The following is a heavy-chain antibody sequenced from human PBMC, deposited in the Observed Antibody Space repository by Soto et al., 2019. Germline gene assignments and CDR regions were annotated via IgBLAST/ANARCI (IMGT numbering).Heavy chain of an antibody. V-gene: IGHV4-31*03. CDR2: MYYSGST. J-gene: IGHJ4*02. D-gene: IGHD6-13*01. CDR1: GGSINSGGYY. Sequence: QVQLRESGPGLVKPSQTLSLTCTVSGGSINSGGYYWNWIRQHPGKGLEWIGYMYYSGSTYYNPSRRRRVIISADTSENHFALKLSSVTAADTAVYFGARGDRQSGYSSSWVFDYWGQGTLVNVSS. CDR3: ARGDRQSGYSSSWVFDY.